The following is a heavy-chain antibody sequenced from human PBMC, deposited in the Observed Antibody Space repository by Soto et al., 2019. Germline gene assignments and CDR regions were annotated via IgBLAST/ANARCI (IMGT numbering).Heavy chain of an antibody. J-gene: IGHJ5*02. CDR3: ARDSDVDTAMVINWFDP. CDR2: ISAYNGNT. Sequence: ASVKVSCKASGYTFTSYGISWVRQAPGQGLEWMGWISAYNGNTNYAQKLQGRVIMTTDTSTSTAYMELRSLRSDDTAVYYCARDSDVDTAMVINWFDPWGQGTLVTVSS. D-gene: IGHD5-18*01. CDR1: GYTFTSYG. V-gene: IGHV1-18*01.